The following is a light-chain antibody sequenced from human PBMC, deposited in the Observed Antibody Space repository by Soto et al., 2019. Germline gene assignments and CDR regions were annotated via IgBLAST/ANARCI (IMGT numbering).Light chain of an antibody. J-gene: IGLJ2*01. CDR3: SSYAGSNNWV. Sequence: QSVLTQPASVSGSPGQSITISCTGTSSDVGGYNYVSWYQQHPGKAPKVMIYEVTKRPSGVPDRFSGSKSGNTASLTVSGLQAEDEADYYCSSYAGSNNWVFGGGTKLTVL. V-gene: IGLV2-8*01. CDR1: SSDVGGYNY. CDR2: EVT.